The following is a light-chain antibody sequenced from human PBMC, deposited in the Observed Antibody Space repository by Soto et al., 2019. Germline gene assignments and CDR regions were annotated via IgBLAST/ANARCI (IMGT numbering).Light chain of an antibody. CDR3: QQSYSTPRWT. CDR1: QSVYNN. J-gene: IGKJ1*01. Sequence: EIVMTQSPATLSVSPGERATLSCRASQSVYNNLAWYQQKPGQAPRLLIYGASTRATGIPARFSGSGSGTDFTLTISSLQPEDFATYYCQQSYSTPRWTFGQGTKVEIK. V-gene: IGKV3-15*01. CDR2: GAS.